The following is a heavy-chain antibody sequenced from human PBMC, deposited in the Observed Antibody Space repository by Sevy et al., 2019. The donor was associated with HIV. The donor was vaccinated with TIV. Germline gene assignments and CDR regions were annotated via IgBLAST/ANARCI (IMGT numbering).Heavy chain of an antibody. D-gene: IGHD2-15*01. J-gene: IGHJ4*02. V-gene: IGHV1-18*01. CDR2: ISALNGDT. CDR1: GYTFSSYR. CDR3: ARAYCSGGRCYSLAY. Sequence: GESLKISCKASGYTFSSYRITWVRQAPGQGPEWIGWISALNGDTNYAQKLQGRVTMTADTSTSTVHMDLRSLRSDDTAVYYCARAYCSGGRCYSLAYWGQGTLVTVSS.